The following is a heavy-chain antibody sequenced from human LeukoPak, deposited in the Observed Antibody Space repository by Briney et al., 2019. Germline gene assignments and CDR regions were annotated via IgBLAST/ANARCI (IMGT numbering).Heavy chain of an antibody. CDR3: ARAYSGDWFDP. CDR1: GGSIISGDYY. D-gene: IGHD1-26*01. V-gene: IGHV4-61*08. Sequence: SETLSLTCTVSGGSIISGDYYWSWIRQPPGKGLEWVGYIYYSGSTNYNPSLKSRVTISVDTSKNQFSLKLSSVTAADTAVYYCARAYSGDWFDPWGQGTLVTVSS. J-gene: IGHJ5*02. CDR2: IYYSGST.